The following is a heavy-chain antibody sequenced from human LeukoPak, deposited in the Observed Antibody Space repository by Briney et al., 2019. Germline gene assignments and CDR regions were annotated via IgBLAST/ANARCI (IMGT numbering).Heavy chain of an antibody. D-gene: IGHD6-19*01. CDR3: ATHHREGVAGREYFQH. CDR1: GFTFSSYS. V-gene: IGHV3-21*01. CDR2: ISSSSSYI. Sequence: GGSLRLSCAASGFTFSSYSMNWVRQAPGKGLEWVSSISSSSSYIYYADSVKGRFTISRDNAKNSLYLQMNSLRAEDTAVYYCATHHREGVAGREYFQHWGQGTLVTVSS. J-gene: IGHJ1*01.